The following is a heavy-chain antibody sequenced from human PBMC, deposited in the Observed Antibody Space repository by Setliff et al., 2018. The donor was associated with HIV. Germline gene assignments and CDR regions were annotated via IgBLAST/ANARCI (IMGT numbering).Heavy chain of an antibody. CDR2: IIPMYNIP. J-gene: IGHJ3*02. CDR3: VRDQTGVAAAAFGGGSAWSDEGFDI. CDR1: GGTLSNYV. V-gene: IGHV1-69*13. D-gene: IGHD6-13*01. Sequence: SVKVSCKTSGGTLSNYVITWVRQAPGQGLEWMGMIIPMYNIPAYAQKFQGRVTFTADESTSTAYMELSSLSSEDTAVYYCVRDQTGVAAAAFGGGSAWSDEGFDIWGQGTMVTRLL.